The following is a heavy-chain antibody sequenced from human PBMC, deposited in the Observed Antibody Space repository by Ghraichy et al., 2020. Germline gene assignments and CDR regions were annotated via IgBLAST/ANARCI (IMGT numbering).Heavy chain of an antibody. Sequence: SETLSLTCTVSGGSISSSSYYWGWIRQPPGKGLEWIVSIYYSGSTYYNPSLKSRVTISVDTSKNQFSLMLSAVTAADTAVYYCARLEGQASIEHYWGQGTLVTVSS. CDR3: ARLEGQASIEHY. V-gene: IGHV4-39*01. CDR2: IYYSGST. CDR1: GGSISSSSYY. D-gene: IGHD6-6*01. J-gene: IGHJ4*02.